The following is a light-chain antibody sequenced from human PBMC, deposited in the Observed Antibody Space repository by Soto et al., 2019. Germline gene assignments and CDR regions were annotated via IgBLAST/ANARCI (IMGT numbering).Light chain of an antibody. CDR3: MQALQTPPT. CDR2: LGS. J-gene: IGKJ4*01. V-gene: IGKV2-28*01. Sequence: DIVMTQSPLSLPVTPGEPASISCRSSQSLLHSTGYNYLDWYLQKPGQSPQLLIYLGSNRASGVPDRVSGSGSGTDFTLKISRVEAEDVGVYYCMQALQTPPTFGGGTKVEIK. CDR1: QSLLHSTGYNY.